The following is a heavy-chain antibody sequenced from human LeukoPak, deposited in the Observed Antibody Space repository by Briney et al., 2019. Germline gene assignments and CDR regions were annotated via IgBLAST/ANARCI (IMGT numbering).Heavy chain of an antibody. D-gene: IGHD6-19*01. CDR1: GYTFTSYY. J-gene: IGHJ4*02. CDR3: ARRTRQWLVRDLLDY. Sequence: ASVKVSCKASGYTFTSYYMHWVRQAPGQGLEWMGRINPNSGGTNYAQKFQGRVTMTRDTSISTAYMELSRLRSDDTAVYYCARRTRQWLVRDLLDYWGQGTLVIVSS. V-gene: IGHV1-2*06. CDR2: INPNSGGT.